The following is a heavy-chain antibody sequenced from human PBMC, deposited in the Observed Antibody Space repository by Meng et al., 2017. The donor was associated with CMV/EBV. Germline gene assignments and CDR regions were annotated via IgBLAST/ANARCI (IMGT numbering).Heavy chain of an antibody. CDR3: AGASVCSSSHPYFDY. D-gene: IGHD6-6*01. CDR2: MIPIYGTA. V-gene: IGHV1-69*05. J-gene: IGHJ4*02. CDR1: GGNISSPA. Sequence: SVKVSCKASGGNISSPAISWVRQAPGQGLEWVGGMIPIYGTAKYAKKFKGGVTITTDESTNTAHMELSSLRSEDTAVYYCAGASVCSSSHPYFDYWGQGTLVTVSS.